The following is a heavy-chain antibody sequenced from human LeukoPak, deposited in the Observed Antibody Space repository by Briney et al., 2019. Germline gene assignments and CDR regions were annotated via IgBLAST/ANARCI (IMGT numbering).Heavy chain of an antibody. D-gene: IGHD6-13*01. CDR2: ISRSGGST. CDR1: GSTFSSYA. V-gene: IGHV3-23*01. Sequence: GGSLRLSCTASGSTFSSYAMSWVRQAPGKGLEWVSGISRSGGSTYYADSVKGRFTISRDNSKNTLYLQMNSPRVEDTAVYYCATEAAAGTQAHDYWGQGTLVTVSS. CDR3: ATEAAAGTQAHDY. J-gene: IGHJ4*02.